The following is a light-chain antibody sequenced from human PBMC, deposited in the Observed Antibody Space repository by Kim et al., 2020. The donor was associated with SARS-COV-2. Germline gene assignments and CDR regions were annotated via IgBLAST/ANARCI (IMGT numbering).Light chain of an antibody. CDR3: QSYDSHNHLI. J-gene: IGLJ2*01. CDR1: PDSFATYY. V-gene: IGLV6-57*03. CDR2: EDS. Sequence: KTVTISCTRRPDSFATYYVQWYQQRPGGVPTPVIYEDSRRPSGVPRRFSGSIDTSSNSASLTISGLRTEDEADYYCQSYDSHNHLIFGGGTQLTVL.